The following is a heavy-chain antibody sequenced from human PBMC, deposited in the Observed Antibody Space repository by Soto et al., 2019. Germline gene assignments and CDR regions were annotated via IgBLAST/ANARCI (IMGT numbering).Heavy chain of an antibody. J-gene: IGHJ4*02. CDR3: ASRVGATSFDLDY. V-gene: IGHV1-8*01. Sequence: ASVKVSCKASGYTFTSYDVNWVRLAPGQGLEWMGWMNPNSGSTDYAQKFQGRVTMTRNISISTAYMELSSLRSEDTAVYYCASRVGATSFDLDYWGQGTLVTVSS. CDR1: GYTFTSYD. CDR2: MNPNSGST. D-gene: IGHD1-26*01.